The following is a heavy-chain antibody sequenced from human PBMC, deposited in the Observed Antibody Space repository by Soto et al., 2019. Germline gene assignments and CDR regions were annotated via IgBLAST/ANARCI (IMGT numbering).Heavy chain of an antibody. Sequence: SQTLSLTCAISGDSVSRNSAAWNWIRQSPSRGLEWLGWTSYRSKWSSDYAVSVKSRITINPDTSKNQFALQLNSVTAEDPAVYYCARGRCSTSSEIVNMAVLEKWGQGTPVTVSS. J-gene: IGHJ4*02. D-gene: IGHD6-19*01. CDR1: GDSVSRNSAA. CDR2: TSYRSKWSS. V-gene: IGHV6-1*01. CDR3: ARGRCSTSSEIVNMAVLEK.